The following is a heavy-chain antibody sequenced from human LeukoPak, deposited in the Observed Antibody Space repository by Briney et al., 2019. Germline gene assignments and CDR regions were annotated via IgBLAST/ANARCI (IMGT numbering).Heavy chain of an antibody. CDR3: ARAYSSSWYNYYYYMDV. Sequence: GGSLRLSCAASGFTFSSYMINTGCQTPGEGLEWVSYISSIGSTIYYADSVKGRFTISRDNAKNSLYLQMNSLRAEDTAVYYCARAYSSSWYNYYYYMDVWGKGTTVTVSS. D-gene: IGHD6-13*01. J-gene: IGHJ6*03. V-gene: IGHV3-48*04. CDR1: GFTFSSYM. CDR2: ISSIGSTI.